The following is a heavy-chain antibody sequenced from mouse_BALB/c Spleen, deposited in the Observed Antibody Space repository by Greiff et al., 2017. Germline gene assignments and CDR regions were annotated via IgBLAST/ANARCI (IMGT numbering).Heavy chain of an antibody. CDR3: ARVLAPGAMDY. J-gene: IGHJ4*01. CDR2: IWAGGST. Sequence: VQLVESGPGLVAPSQSLSITCTVSGFSLTSYGVHWVRQPPGKGLEWLGVIWAGGSTNYNSALMSRLSISKDNSKSQVFLKMNSLQTDDTAMYYCARVLAPGAMDYWGQGTSVTVSS. V-gene: IGHV2-9*02. CDR1: GFSLTSYG.